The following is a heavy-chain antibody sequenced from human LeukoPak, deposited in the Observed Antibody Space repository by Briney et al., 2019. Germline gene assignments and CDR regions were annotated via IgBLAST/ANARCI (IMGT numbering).Heavy chain of an antibody. D-gene: IGHD3-22*01. CDR1: GFTFSSYG. CDR2: IWYDGSNK. V-gene: IGHV3-30*19. Sequence: PGGSLRLSCAASGFTFSSYGMHWVRQAPGKGLEWVAVIWYDGSNKYYADSVKGRFTISRDNSKNTLYLQMNSLRAEDTAVYYCARFYDSSGYYYEPGHYFDYWGQGTLVTVSS. J-gene: IGHJ4*02. CDR3: ARFYDSSGYYYEPGHYFDY.